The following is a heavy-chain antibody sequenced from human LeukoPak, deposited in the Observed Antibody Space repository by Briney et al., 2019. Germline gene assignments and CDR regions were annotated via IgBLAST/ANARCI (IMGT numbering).Heavy chain of an antibody. CDR1: GFTFSSYG. J-gene: IGHJ4*02. V-gene: IGHV3-33*01. Sequence: GGSLRLSCAASGFTFSSYGMHWVRQAPGKGLEWVAVIWYDGNNKYYADSVKGRFTISRDNSKNTLYLQMNSLRAEDTAVYYCARTRWGSGWFFDYWGQGTLVTVSS. D-gene: IGHD6-19*01. CDR2: IWYDGNNK. CDR3: ARTRWGSGWFFDY.